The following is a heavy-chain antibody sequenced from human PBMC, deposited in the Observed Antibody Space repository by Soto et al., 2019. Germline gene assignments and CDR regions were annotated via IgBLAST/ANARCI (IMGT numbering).Heavy chain of an antibody. J-gene: IGHJ5*01. CDR2: INPSSGGT. V-gene: IGHV1-46*01. D-gene: IGHD6-13*01. CDR1: GYTFTTYY. Sequence: QVQLVQSGAEVKKPGASVKVSCKASGYTFTTYYIHWVRQAPGQGLEWMGMINPSSGGTNYAQQFQGRVTMTRDTSTSTVYMELSSLRSDDTAVFYCAKGSALSNSWFLAERLFDPWGQGTLVTVSS. CDR3: AKGSALSNSWFLAERLFDP.